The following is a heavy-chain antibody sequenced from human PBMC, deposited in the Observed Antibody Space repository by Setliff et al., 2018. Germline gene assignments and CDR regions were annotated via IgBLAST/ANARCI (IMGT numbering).Heavy chain of an antibody. Sequence: GESLKISCAASGFTFTSYAMRWVRQAPGKGLEWVSSISGSGGSTYYADSVKGRFTISRDNSKNTLYLQMNSLRAEDTAVYYCCSGSYLFVYWGQGSLVTVSS. V-gene: IGHV3-23*01. CDR1: GFTFTSYA. J-gene: IGHJ4*02. CDR2: ISGSGGST. CDR3: CSGSYLFVY. D-gene: IGHD1-26*01.